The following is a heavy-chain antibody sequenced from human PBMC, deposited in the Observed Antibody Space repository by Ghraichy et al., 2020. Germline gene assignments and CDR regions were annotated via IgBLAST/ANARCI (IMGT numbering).Heavy chain of an antibody. J-gene: IGHJ1*01. CDR1: GFTFTNHW. Sequence: GGSLRLSCAASGFTFTNHWLNWVRQAAGKGLEWVANINQDGSDTRYVDSGKGRFTISRDNAKNSLFLQMNSLTAEDTAVYYCARGETAADQYFQHWGQGTLVTVSS. CDR2: INQDGSDT. V-gene: IGHV3-7*01. D-gene: IGHD6-13*01. CDR3: ARGETAADQYFQH.